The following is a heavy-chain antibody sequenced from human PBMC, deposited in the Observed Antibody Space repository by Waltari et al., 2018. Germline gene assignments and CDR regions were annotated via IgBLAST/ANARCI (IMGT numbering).Heavy chain of an antibody. CDR2: IYYSGRT. D-gene: IGHD6-19*01. V-gene: IGHV4-39*01. CDR1: GGSISSSSYY. J-gene: IGHJ4*02. CDR3: ARSAAAGYSSGWYDPGYYFDY. Sequence: QLQLQESGPGLVKPSETLSLTCTVSGGSISSSSYYWGWIRQPPGKGLGWIGSIYYSGRTYYNPSLKSRVTISVDTSKNQCSLKLSSVTAADTAVYYCARSAAAGYSSGWYDPGYYFDYWGQGTLVTVSS.